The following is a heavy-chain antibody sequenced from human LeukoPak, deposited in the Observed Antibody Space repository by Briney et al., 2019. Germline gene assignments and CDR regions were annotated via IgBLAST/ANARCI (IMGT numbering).Heavy chain of an antibody. Sequence: SETLSLTCTVSGGSISSSSYYWGWIRQPPGKGLEWIGSIYYSGSTYYNPSLKSRVTISVDTSKNQFSLKLSSVTAADTAVYYCARDGGETTGIPDYWGQGTLVTVSS. CDR3: ARDGGETTGIPDY. CDR2: IYYSGST. CDR1: GGSISSSSYY. D-gene: IGHD4-17*01. V-gene: IGHV4-39*07. J-gene: IGHJ4*02.